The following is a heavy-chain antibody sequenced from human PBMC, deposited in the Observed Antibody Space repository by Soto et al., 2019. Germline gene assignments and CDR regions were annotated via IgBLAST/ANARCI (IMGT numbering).Heavy chain of an antibody. CDR1: GFTFSSYA. J-gene: IGHJ6*02. CDR2: ISYDGSNK. Sequence: LRLSCAASGFTFSSYAMHWVRQAPGKGLEWVAVISYDGSNKYYADSVKGRFTISRDNSKNTLYLQMNSLRAEDTAVYYCARELLRFLEWLIGSYYGMDVWGQGTTVTVSS. D-gene: IGHD3-3*01. V-gene: IGHV3-30-3*01. CDR3: ARELLRFLEWLIGSYYGMDV.